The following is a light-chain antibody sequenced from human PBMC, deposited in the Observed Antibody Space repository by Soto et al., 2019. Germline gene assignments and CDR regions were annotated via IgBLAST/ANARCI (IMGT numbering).Light chain of an antibody. Sequence: DIPMTQSPSSLSASVGDRVTITWQASQDINNYVNWXQQTPGXXPXLLIFDASTLKTGVPSRLIATGSGTEFSFSFSSMHPEDIATDDCQQSYDLVSFSQGTRLEIK. V-gene: IGKV1-33*01. J-gene: IGKJ5*01. CDR3: QQSYDLVS. CDR1: QDINNY. CDR2: DAS.